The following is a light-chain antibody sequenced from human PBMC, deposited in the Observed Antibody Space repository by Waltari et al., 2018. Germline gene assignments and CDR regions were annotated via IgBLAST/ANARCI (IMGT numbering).Light chain of an antibody. V-gene: IGKV2-30*02. CDR2: KVS. Sequence: DAAMTQSPLSLPVTLGQPASISCRSRQSRVHSDGNTYVKWFHQRPGQSPRRLIYKVSRRESGVPDRFSGSGSGTDFTLKISRVEAEDVGIYYCMQGTHWPLTFGQGTRLEI. J-gene: IGKJ5*01. CDR3: MQGTHWPLT. CDR1: QSRVHSDGNTY.